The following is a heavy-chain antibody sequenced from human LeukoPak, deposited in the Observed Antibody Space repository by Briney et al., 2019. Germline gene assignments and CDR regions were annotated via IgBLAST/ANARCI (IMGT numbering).Heavy chain of an antibody. J-gene: IGHJ5*02. D-gene: IGHD3-10*01. V-gene: IGHV4-34*01. Sequence: SETLSLTCAVYGGSFSGYYWSWIRRPPGKGLEWIGEINHSGSTNYNPSLKSRVTISVDTSKNQFSLKLSSVTAADTAVYYCARRKSRLLRMVRGTDNWFDPWGQGTLVTVSS. CDR1: GGSFSGYY. CDR2: INHSGST. CDR3: ARRKSRLLRMVRGTDNWFDP.